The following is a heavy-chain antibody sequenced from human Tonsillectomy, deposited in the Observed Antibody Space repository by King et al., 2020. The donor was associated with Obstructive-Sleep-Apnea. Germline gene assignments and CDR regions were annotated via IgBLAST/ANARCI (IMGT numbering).Heavy chain of an antibody. CDR2: ISYDGGSK. J-gene: IGHJ6*02. D-gene: IGHD6-19*01. Sequence: VQLVESGGGVVQPGRSLRLSCAASGFTFSSFGIHWVRQAPGKGLEWVVLISYDGGSKYYADSVKGRFTISRDNSKNTLYLQMNSLRAEDTAVYYCAKSKSVAGNYYYYGMDVWGQGTTVTVSS. V-gene: IGHV3-30*18. CDR3: AKSKSVAGNYYYYGMDV. CDR1: GFTFSSFG.